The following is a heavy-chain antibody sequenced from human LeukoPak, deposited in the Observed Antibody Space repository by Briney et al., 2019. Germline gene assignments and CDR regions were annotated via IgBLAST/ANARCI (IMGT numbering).Heavy chain of an antibody. V-gene: IGHV3-48*04. D-gene: IGHD6-6*01. CDR3: ARGPSIAARYDAFDI. J-gene: IGHJ3*02. CDR1: GFTFSSYS. CDR2: ISSSGNTI. Sequence: GGSLRLSCAASGFTFSSYSMNWVRQAPEKGLEWVSYISSSGNTISYADSVRGRFTISRDNAKNSLYLQVISLRAEDTAVYYCARGPSIAARYDAFDIWGQGTMVTVSS.